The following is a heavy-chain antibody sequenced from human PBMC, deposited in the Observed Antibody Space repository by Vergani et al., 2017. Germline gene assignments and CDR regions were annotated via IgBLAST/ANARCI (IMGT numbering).Heavy chain of an antibody. J-gene: IGHJ4*02. CDR1: GYTFTSYY. Sequence: QVQLVQSGAEVKKPGASVKVSCKASGYTFTSYYMHWVRQAPGQGLEWMGRIIPIFGTANYAQKFQGRVTITADESTSTAYMELSSLRSEDTAVYYCARSMITFGGVIVYFDYWGQGTLVTVSS. V-gene: IGHV1-69*13. D-gene: IGHD3-16*02. CDR3: ARSMITFGGVIVYFDY. CDR2: IIPIFGTA.